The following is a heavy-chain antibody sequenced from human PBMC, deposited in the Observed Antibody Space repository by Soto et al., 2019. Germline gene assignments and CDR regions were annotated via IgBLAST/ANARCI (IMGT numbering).Heavy chain of an antibody. CDR1: GFTVSSNY. D-gene: IGHD3-10*01. CDR2: IYSGGST. CDR3: AGDRGVRGPVDY. Sequence: PGGSLRLSCAASGFTVSSNYMSWVRQAPGKGLECVSVIYSGGSTYYADSVKGRFTISRDNSKNTLSLQMNSLRAEDTAVYYCAGDRGVRGPVDYRAQGTPVTVSS. V-gene: IGHV3-66*01. J-gene: IGHJ4*02.